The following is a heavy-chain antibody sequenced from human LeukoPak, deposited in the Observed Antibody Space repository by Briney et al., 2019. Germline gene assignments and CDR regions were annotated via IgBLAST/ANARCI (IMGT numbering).Heavy chain of an antibody. CDR1: GGSISSSSYY. V-gene: IGHV4-39*07. CDR2: IYYSGST. Sequence: SETLSLTCTVSGGSISSSSYYWGWIRQPPGKGLEWIGSIYYSGSTYYNPSLKSRVTISVDTSKNQFSLKLSSVTAAGTAVYYCVHVLAGGFDPWGQGTLVTVSS. CDR3: VHVLAGGFDP. D-gene: IGHD2-8*02. J-gene: IGHJ5*02.